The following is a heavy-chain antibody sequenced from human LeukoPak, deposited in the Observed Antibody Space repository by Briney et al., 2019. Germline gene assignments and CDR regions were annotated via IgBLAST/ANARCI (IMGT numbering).Heavy chain of an antibody. V-gene: IGHV4-4*07. CDR1: GGSISTYY. J-gene: IGHJ4*02. Sequence: SETLSLTCTVSGGSISTYYWSWIRQPAEKGLEWIGRVSTSGTTQYNPSFKSRVTMPVDTSSNQFSLKLSSVTAADTAVYYCARGSYYGTLTGYYRGSFDSWGQGTLVTVSS. D-gene: IGHD3-9*01. CDR3: ARGSYYGTLTGYYRGSFDS. CDR2: VSTSGTT.